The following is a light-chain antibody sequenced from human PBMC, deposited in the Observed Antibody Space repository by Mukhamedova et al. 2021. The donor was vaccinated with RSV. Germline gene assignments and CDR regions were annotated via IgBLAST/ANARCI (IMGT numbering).Light chain of an antibody. J-gene: IGKJ2*01. CDR1: QSVSSTY. V-gene: IGKV3-20*01. CDR3: QQYGSSPYT. CDR2: GAS. Sequence: ATLSCTASQSVSSTYLAWYQQKPGQAPRLLIYGASSRATGIPDRFSGSGSGTDFTLAISRLEPEDFAVYFCQQYGSSPYTFGQGT.